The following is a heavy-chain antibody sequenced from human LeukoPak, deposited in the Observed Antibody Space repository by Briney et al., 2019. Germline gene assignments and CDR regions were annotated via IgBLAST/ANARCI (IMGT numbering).Heavy chain of an antibody. J-gene: IGHJ5*02. D-gene: IGHD6-13*01. V-gene: IGHV3-21*01. CDR2: ISSSSSYI. CDR3: ARGGIAAAGPGVP. Sequence: GGSLRLSCAASGFTFSSYSMNWVRQAPGKGLEWGSSISSSSSYIYYADSVKGRFTISRDNAKNSLYLQMNSLRAKDTAVYYCARGGIAAAGPGVPWGQGTLVTVSS. CDR1: GFTFSSYS.